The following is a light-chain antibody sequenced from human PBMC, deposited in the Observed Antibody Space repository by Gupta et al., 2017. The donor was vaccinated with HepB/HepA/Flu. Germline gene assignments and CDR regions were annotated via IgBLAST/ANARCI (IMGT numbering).Light chain of an antibody. CDR3: QQAYSFPLT. J-gene: IGKJ2*01. CDR1: QSISTW. Sequence: DTQMTQTPSSVSASVGDRVTITCRSSQSISTWLAWYQQEPGKAPKLLLSATSSLQSGVPSRFSGSGSGTEFTLTISSLQPEDSATYYFQQAYSFPLTFGHGTRLEIK. CDR2: ATS. V-gene: IGKV1-12*01.